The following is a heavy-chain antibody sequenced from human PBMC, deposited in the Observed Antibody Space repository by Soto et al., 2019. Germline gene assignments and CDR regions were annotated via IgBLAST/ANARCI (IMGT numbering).Heavy chain of an antibody. J-gene: IGHJ6*02. V-gene: IGHV1-69*13. Sequence: SVKVSCKASGGTFSSYAISWVRQAPGQGLEWMGGISPIFGTANYAQKFQGRVTITADESTSTAYMELSSLRSEDTAVYYCARGRGYYDFWSGSTPGPHYYGMDVLGQGTTVTVSS. CDR1: GGTFSSYA. CDR2: ISPIFGTA. CDR3: ARGRGYYDFWSGSTPGPHYYGMDV. D-gene: IGHD3-3*01.